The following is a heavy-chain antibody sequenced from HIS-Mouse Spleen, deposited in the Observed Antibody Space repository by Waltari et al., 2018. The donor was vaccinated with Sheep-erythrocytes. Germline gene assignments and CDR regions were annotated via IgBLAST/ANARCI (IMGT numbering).Heavy chain of an antibody. Sequence: EVQLVQSGAEVKNPGESLKISCKGSGYSFPSYGVGWVRQMPGKGLEWMGIIYPGDSDTRYSPSFQGQVTISADKSISTAYLQWSSLKASDTAMYYCARRTYYDFWSGYYTDAFDIWGQGTMVTVSS. J-gene: IGHJ3*02. CDR2: IYPGDSDT. CDR3: ARRTYYDFWSGYYTDAFDI. D-gene: IGHD3-3*01. CDR1: GYSFPSYG. V-gene: IGHV5-51*03.